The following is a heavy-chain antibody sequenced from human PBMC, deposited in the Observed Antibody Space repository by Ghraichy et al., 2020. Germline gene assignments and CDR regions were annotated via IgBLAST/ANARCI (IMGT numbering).Heavy chain of an antibody. D-gene: IGHD2-2*01. CDR3: ARPEDVCSSTSCQSSRYYGMDV. V-gene: IGHV3-74*01. CDR2: INSDGSST. CDR1: GFPFSSYW. Sequence: GGSLRLSCAASGFPFSSYWMHWVRQAPGKGLVWVSRINSDGSSTSYADSVKGRFTISRDNAKNTLYLQMNSLRAEDTAVYYCARPEDVCSSTSCQSSRYYGMDVWGQGTTVTVSS. J-gene: IGHJ6*02.